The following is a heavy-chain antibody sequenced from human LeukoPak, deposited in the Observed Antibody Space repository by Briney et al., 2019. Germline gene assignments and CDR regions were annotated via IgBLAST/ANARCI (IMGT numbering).Heavy chain of an antibody. CDR3: AKDVGSSGYYYFDY. CDR1: GFTFDDYA. Sequence: GGSLRLSYAASGFTFDDYAMHWVRQAPGKGLEWVSLISWDGGSTYYADSVKGRFTISRDNSKNSLYLQMNSLRAEDTALYYCAKDVGSSGYYYFDYWGQGTLVTVSS. V-gene: IGHV3-43D*03. CDR2: ISWDGGST. J-gene: IGHJ4*02. D-gene: IGHD3-22*01.